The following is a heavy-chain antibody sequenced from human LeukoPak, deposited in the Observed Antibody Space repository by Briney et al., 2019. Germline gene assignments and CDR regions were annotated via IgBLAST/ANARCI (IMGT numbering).Heavy chain of an antibody. D-gene: IGHD6-19*01. Sequence: SQTLSLTCAISGDSVSSNSAAWNWIRQSPSRGLEWLGRTYYRSKWYNDYAVSVKSRITINPDTSRNQFSLQLNSVTPEDTAVYYCARERRDSGWCEVVVDYWGQGTLVTVSS. V-gene: IGHV6-1*01. CDR1: GDSVSSNSAA. J-gene: IGHJ4*02. CDR3: ARERRDSGWCEVVVDY. CDR2: TYYRSKWYN.